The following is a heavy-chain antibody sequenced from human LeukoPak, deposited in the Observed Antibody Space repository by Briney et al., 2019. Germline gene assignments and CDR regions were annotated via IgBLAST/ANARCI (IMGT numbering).Heavy chain of an antibody. CDR3: ARNPELGSDSTGYRSFDI. CDR1: GFTFSTYW. D-gene: IGHD3-22*01. V-gene: IGHV3-7*01. J-gene: IGHJ3*02. Sequence: VGSVRLSCAASGFTFSTYWMTWVRQTPGKGLEWVANIKAYGSEKYYVDSVKGRFTISRDNAKNSLYLQMKSLRAEDTAVYYCARNPELGSDSTGYRSFDIWGQGIMVTVSS. CDR2: IKAYGSEK.